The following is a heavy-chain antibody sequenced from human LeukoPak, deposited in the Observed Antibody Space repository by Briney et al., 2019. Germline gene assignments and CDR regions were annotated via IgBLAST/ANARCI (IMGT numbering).Heavy chain of an antibody. Sequence: GRSLRLSCAASGFTFSTYFMHWVRQAPGKGLEWVADIACDGSHTFYVESVKGRFTISRDNSKNTLYLQMNSLRAEDTAVYFCARERQDTILHSGAFDIWGQGTMVTVSS. D-gene: IGHD2-21*01. J-gene: IGHJ3*02. CDR3: ARERQDTILHSGAFDI. CDR1: GFTFSTYF. V-gene: IGHV3-30-3*01. CDR2: IACDGSHT.